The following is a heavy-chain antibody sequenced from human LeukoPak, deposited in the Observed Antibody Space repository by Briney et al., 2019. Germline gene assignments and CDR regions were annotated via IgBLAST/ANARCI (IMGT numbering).Heavy chain of an antibody. CDR2: ITPFNGNT. V-gene: IGHV1-45*02. CDR3: ASKGVVESDDAFDI. CDR1: GYTFTYRY. Sequence: ASVKVSCKASGYTFTYRYLHWVRQAPGQALEWMGWITPFNGNTNYAQKFQDRVTITRDRSMSTAYMELSSLRSEDTAMYYCASKGVVESDDAFDIWGQGTMVTVSS. J-gene: IGHJ3*02. D-gene: IGHD2-15*01.